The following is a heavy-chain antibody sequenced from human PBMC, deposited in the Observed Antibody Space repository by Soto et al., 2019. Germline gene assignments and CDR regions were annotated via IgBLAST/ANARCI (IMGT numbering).Heavy chain of an antibody. CDR3: ATPNSAYCGGDCSGWPDY. D-gene: IGHD2-21*02. J-gene: IGHJ4*02. V-gene: IGHV3-23*01. CDR1: GFTFSTYA. Sequence: GGSLRLSCAASGFTFSTYAMSWVRQAPGKGLDWVSAISGSGGSTYYADSVKGRFTISRDNSKNTLYLQMNSLRAEDTAVYYCATPNSAYCGGDCSGWPDYWGQGTLVTVSS. CDR2: ISGSGGST.